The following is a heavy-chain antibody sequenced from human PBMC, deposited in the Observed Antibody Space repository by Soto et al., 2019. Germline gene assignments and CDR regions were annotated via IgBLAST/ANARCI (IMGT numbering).Heavy chain of an antibody. CDR1: GYSISSRGYY. D-gene: IGHD2-21*02. J-gene: IGHJ4*02. CDR3: ARQRTSVVTQAYFDV. Sequence: TLETLWLSCTVTGYSISSRGYYWGWIRQPPGKGLEWIGSIYYSGSTYNNPSLRSRASMSIDTSKDQFSLKLKSVTAADTALYFCARQRTSVVTQAYFDVWGPGSLVPVSS. CDR2: IYYSGST. V-gene: IGHV4-39*01.